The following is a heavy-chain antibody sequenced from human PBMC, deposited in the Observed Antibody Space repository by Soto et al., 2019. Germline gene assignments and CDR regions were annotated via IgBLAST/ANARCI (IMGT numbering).Heavy chain of an antibody. D-gene: IGHD4-17*01. CDR1: GGAFGRYS. CDR3: ARGDEMTAVTIFEY. Sequence: QVQLEQSGPEVKRPGTSVKVSCKASGGAFGRYSVSWVRQAPGQGLEWIGGVIPVFNTSNYSLKFQGRVANFADLSTSSFFMELRSLRSEDTALYYCARGDEMTAVTIFEYWGQGTLVTVSS. CDR2: VIPVFNTS. V-gene: IGHV1-69*01. J-gene: IGHJ4*02.